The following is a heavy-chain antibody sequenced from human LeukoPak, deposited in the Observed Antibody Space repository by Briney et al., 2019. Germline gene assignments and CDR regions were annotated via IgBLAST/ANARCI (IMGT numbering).Heavy chain of an antibody. CDR2: INSNSDTV. D-gene: IGHD3-3*01. J-gene: IGHJ4*02. CDR3: ARDLNKRFLEWSGPLN. CDR1: GFTFRTYG. Sequence: TGGSLRLSCAASGFTFRTYGMNWVRQAPGKGLEWISYINSNSDTVHYSNSVEGRFTISRDNAKNSLYLQMNSLRAEDTAVYYCARDLNKRFLEWSGPLNWGQGTLVTVSS. V-gene: IGHV3-48*04.